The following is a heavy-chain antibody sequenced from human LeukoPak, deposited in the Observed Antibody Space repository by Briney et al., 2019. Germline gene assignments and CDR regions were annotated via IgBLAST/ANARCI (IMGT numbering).Heavy chain of an antibody. Sequence: GSLRLSCAASGFTVSSYAMSWVRRAPGKGLEWISAISGSGDSKYYADSVKGRFIISRDTSTNTLYLQLNSLRVDDTAVYFCAKEWRFSSTWYQYYFDYWGQGTLVTVSS. V-gene: IGHV3-23*01. D-gene: IGHD6-13*01. J-gene: IGHJ4*02. CDR1: GFTVSSYA. CDR2: ISGSGDSK. CDR3: AKEWRFSSTWYQYYFDY.